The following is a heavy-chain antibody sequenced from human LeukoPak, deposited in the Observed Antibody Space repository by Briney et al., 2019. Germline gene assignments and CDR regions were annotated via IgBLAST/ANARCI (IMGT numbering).Heavy chain of an antibody. J-gene: IGHJ3*02. Sequence: SETLSLTCAVYVGSFSGYYWSWIRQPPGKGLEWIGEINHSGSTNYSPSLKSQVTISVDTSKNQFSLKLSSVTAADTAVYYCARGVYNWNVDTFDIWGQGTMVTVSS. CDR2: INHSGST. CDR1: VGSFSGYY. V-gene: IGHV4-34*01. D-gene: IGHD1-20*01. CDR3: ARGVYNWNVDTFDI.